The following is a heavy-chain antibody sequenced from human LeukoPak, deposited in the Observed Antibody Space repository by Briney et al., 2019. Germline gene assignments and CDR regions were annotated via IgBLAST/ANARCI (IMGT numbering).Heavy chain of an antibody. CDR2: TSGSGGST. D-gene: IGHD6-13*01. CDR3: AKDPTRIAAAGTIIDY. CDR1: GFTFSSYA. Sequence: GGSLRLSCAASGFTFSSYAMSGVRQAPGKGLEWVSATSGSGGSTYYADSVKGRFTISRDNSKNTLYLQMNSLRAEDTAVYYCAKDPTRIAAAGTIIDYWGQGTLVTVSS. J-gene: IGHJ4*02. V-gene: IGHV3-23*01.